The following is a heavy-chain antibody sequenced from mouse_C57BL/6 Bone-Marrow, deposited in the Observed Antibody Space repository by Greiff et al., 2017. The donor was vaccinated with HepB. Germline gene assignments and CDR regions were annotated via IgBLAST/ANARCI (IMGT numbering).Heavy chain of an antibody. CDR2: IHPNSGST. D-gene: IGHD1-1*01. CDR1: GYTFTSYW. Sequence: QVQLQQPGAELVKPGASVKLSCKASGYTFTSYWMHWVKQRPGQGLEWIGMIHPNSGSTNYNEKFKSKATLTVDKSSSTAYIQLSSLTSEDSAVYYCAKEGITTVAYYYAMDYWGQGTSVTVSS. V-gene: IGHV1-64*01. CDR3: AKEGITTVAYYYAMDY. J-gene: IGHJ4*01.